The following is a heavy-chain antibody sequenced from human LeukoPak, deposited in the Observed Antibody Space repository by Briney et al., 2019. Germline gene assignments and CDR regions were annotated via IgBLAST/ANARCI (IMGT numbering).Heavy chain of an antibody. V-gene: IGHV4-38-2*02. D-gene: IGHD2-21*01. CDR3: ARDRAIVVVIARGIDY. CDR2: IYHSGST. J-gene: IGHJ4*02. CDR1: GYSISSGYY. Sequence: KPSETLSLTCTVSGYSISSGYYWGWIRPPPGKGLEWIGSIYHSGSTYYNPSLKSRVTISVDTSKNQFSLKLSSVTAADTAVYYCARDRAIVVVIARGIDYWGQGTLVTVSS.